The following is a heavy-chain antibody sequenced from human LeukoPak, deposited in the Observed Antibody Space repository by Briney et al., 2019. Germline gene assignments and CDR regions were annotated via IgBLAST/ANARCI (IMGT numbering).Heavy chain of an antibody. V-gene: IGHV3-66*04. J-gene: IGHJ3*01. CDR1: EFTVSNNY. Sequence: GGSLRLSCAASEFTVSNNYMSWVRQAPGKGLAGVSIIYSGGYTYYADSVKGRFTISRDHSKNTLYLQMNSLRAEDTAVYYCARHYYGSGRPKAFDFWGQGTMVTVSS. D-gene: IGHD3-10*01. CDR3: ARHYYGSGRPKAFDF. CDR2: IYSGGYT.